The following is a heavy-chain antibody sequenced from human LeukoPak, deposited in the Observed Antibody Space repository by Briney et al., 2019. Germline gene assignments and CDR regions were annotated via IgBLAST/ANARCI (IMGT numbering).Heavy chain of an antibody. V-gene: IGHV3-53*04. CDR2: IYSGGST. CDR1: GFTFSSYA. J-gene: IGHJ3*02. CDR3: AKGKVGAIDAFDI. D-gene: IGHD1-26*01. Sequence: GGSLRLSCAASGFTFSSYAMSWVRQAPGKGLEWVSVIYSGGSTYYADSVKGRFTISRHNSKNTLYLQMNSLRAEDTAVYYCAKGKVGAIDAFDIWGQGTMVTVSS.